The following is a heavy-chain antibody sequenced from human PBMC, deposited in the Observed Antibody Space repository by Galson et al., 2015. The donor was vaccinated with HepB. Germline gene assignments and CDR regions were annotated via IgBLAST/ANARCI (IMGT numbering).Heavy chain of an antibody. CDR2: ISGSGGST. J-gene: IGHJ4*02. Sequence: SLRLSCAASGFTFSSYAMSWVRQAPGKGLEWVSAISGSGGSTYYADSVKGRFTISRDNSKNTLYLQMNSLRAEDTAVYYCAKEEPGRWKVVTATPFDYWGQGTLVTVSS. V-gene: IGHV3-23*01. D-gene: IGHD2-21*02. CDR3: AKEEPGRWKVVTATPFDY. CDR1: GFTFSSYA.